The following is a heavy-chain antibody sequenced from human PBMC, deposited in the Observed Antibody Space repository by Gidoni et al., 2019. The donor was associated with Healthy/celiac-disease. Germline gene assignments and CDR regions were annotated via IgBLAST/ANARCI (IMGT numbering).Heavy chain of an antibody. D-gene: IGHD4-17*01. CDR2: IYYDGSNK. J-gene: IGHJ6*02. CDR1: GFTFSSYA. CDR3: ARDGTPTVVTARYYYGMDV. V-gene: IGHV3-30-3*01. Sequence: QVQLVESGGGVVQPGRSLRLSCAASGFTFSSYAMHWVGQAQVKGLEWVAVIYYDGSNKYYADSVKGRFTISRDNSKNTLYLQMNSLRAEDTAVYYCARDGTPTVVTARYYYGMDVWGQGTTVTVSS.